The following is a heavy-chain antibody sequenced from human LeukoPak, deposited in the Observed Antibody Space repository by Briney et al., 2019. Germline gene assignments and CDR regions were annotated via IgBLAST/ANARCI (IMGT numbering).Heavy chain of an antibody. Sequence: PSETLSLTCAVSGGSISSNNWWSWVRRPPGKGLEWIGEIYHSGSTNYNPSRKSRVTIAVDKSKNQLSLKLSSVPDADTAVYYCASTKGGSSHEYFQHWGQGTLVSVSS. D-gene: IGHD6-13*01. V-gene: IGHV4-4*02. CDR3: ASTKGGSSHEYFQH. CDR1: GGSISSNNW. J-gene: IGHJ1*01. CDR2: IYHSGST.